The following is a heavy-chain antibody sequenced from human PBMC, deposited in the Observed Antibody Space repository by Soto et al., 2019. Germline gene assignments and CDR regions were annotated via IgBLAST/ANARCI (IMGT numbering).Heavy chain of an antibody. CDR3: ARLTILGSTPYHFDY. V-gene: IGHV4-39*01. CDR2: MYYSGST. CDR1: GGSTMISSYY. J-gene: IGHJ4*02. Sequence: QLQLQESGPRLMKPSETLSLTCDVSGGSTMISSYYCAWIRQPPGKGLEWIGSMYYSGSTYYNPSRKSRVTMSVDTSKNQFSLRLNSVTAADTAVYYCARLTILGSTPYHFDYWGQGILVPVSS. D-gene: IGHD1-26*01.